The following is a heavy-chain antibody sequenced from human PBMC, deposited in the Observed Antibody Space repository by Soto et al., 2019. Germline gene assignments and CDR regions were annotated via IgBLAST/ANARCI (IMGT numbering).Heavy chain of an antibody. J-gene: IGHJ5*02. CDR3: ARLGDDFWSGYSQYWFDP. CDR1: GGSFSGYY. D-gene: IGHD3-3*01. CDR2: INHSGST. Sequence: SETLSLTCAVYGGSFSGYYWSWIRQPPGKGLEWIGEINHSGSTNYNPSLKSRVTISVDTSKNQFSLKLSPVTAADTAVYYCARLGDDFWSGYSQYWFDPWGQGALVTVSS. V-gene: IGHV4-34*01.